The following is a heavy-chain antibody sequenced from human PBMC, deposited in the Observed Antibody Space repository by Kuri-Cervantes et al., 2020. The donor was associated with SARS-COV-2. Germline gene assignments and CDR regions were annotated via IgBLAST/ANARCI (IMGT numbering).Heavy chain of an antibody. CDR2: IYYSGST. J-gene: IGHJ3*02. CDR3: ARLRGITMIVVVFDAFDI. Sequence: SETLSLTCTVSGGSISSSSYYWGWIRQPPGRGLEWIGSIYYSGSTYYNPSLKSRDTISVDTSKNQFSLKLSSVTAADTAVYYCARLRGITMIVVVFDAFDIWGQGTMVTVSS. D-gene: IGHD3-22*01. V-gene: IGHV4-39*01. CDR1: GGSISSSSYY.